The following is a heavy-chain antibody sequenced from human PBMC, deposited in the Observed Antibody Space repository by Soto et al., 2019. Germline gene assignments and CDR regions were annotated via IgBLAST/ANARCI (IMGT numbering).Heavy chain of an antibody. J-gene: IGHJ6*02. CDR1: GGTFSSYA. D-gene: IGHD3-16*02. V-gene: IGHV1-69*01. CDR2: IIPIFGTA. CDR3: VRKGGDISGDYYYGMDV. Sequence: QVQLVQSGAEVKKPGSSVKVSCKASGGTFSSYAISWVRQAPGQGLEWMGGIIPIFGTANYAQKFQGRVTITADESTSTAYMELSSLRSEDTAVYYCVRKGGDISGDYYYGMDVWGQGTTVTVSS.